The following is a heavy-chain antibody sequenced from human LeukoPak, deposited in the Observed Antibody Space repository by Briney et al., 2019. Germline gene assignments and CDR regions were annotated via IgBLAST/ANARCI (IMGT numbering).Heavy chain of an antibody. J-gene: IGHJ6*02. Sequence: GGSLRLSCAASGFTFRSYYMNWVRQAPGKGLEWVSSISSNTLYIYYADSVKGRFTISRDNARNSLYLQMNSLRAEGTALYYCARDGDILTAGMDVWGQGTTVTVSS. CDR3: ARDGDILTAGMDV. V-gene: IGHV3-21*01. CDR1: GFTFRSYY. D-gene: IGHD3-9*01. CDR2: ISSNTLYI.